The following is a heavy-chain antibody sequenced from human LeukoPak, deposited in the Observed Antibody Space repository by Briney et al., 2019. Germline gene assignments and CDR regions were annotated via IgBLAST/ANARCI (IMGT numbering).Heavy chain of an antibody. Sequence: SVKVSCKGSGFTFTSSAMQWVRQARGQRLEWIGWIVVGSGNTNYAQKFQERVTITRDMSASTAYMELSSLRSEDTAVYYCAREYQLLGTVYNYFDPWGQGTLVTVSS. CDR2: IVVGSGNT. D-gene: IGHD2-2*01. CDR1: GFTFTSSA. CDR3: AREYQLLGTVYNYFDP. V-gene: IGHV1-58*02. J-gene: IGHJ5*02.